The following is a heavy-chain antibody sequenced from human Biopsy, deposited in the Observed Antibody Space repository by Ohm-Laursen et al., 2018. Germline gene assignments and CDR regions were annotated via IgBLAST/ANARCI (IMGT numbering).Heavy chain of an antibody. J-gene: IGHJ4*02. D-gene: IGHD2-15*01. CDR1: DKSINKYY. V-gene: IGHV4-4*07. CDR3: ASLGRYCSGENCYGIGY. Sequence: SETLSLTCIVTDKSINKYYWSWPRQPAGKGLEYIGRILFSGDTNPDYNPSLKSRVTMSVDTSKNQFSLRLSSVTAADTTVYYCASLGRYCSGENCYGIGYWGQGTLVTVSS. CDR2: ILFSGDT.